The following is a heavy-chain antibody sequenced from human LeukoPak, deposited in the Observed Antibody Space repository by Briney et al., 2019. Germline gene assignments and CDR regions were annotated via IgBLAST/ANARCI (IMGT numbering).Heavy chain of an antibody. CDR2: ISTAGDT. Sequence: GGSLRLSCASSGFTFSNYDMLWVRQAAGKGLEWVSAISTAGDTYYPGSEKGRFTISRDNAKNSLYLQMRGLRVNDTAVYYCVRAPPATGWLVDHWGQGTLVTVSS. CDR3: VRAPPATGWLVDH. V-gene: IGHV3-13*04. J-gene: IGHJ4*02. D-gene: IGHD6-19*01. CDR1: GFTFSNYD.